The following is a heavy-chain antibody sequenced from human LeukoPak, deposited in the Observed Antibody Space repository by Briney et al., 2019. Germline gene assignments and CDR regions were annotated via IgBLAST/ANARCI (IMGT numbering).Heavy chain of an antibody. CDR1: GGSISSSSYY. J-gene: IGHJ6*02. CDR3: ARAPLSSSWNYYYGMDV. CDR2: IYYSGST. Sequence: SETLSLTCTVSGGSISSSSYYWGWIRQPPGKGLEWIGSIYYSGSTYYNPSLKSRVTISVDTSKNQFSLKLSSVTAADTAVYYCARAPLSSSWNYYYGMDVWGQGTTVTVSS. V-gene: IGHV4-39*07. D-gene: IGHD6-13*01.